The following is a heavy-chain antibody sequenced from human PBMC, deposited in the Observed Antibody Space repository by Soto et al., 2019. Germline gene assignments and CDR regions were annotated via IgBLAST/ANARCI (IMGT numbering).Heavy chain of an antibody. D-gene: IGHD1-7*01. Sequence: LRLSCAASGFTFISYAMSWVRQAPGKGLEWVSAISGSGGSTYYADSVKGRFTISRDNSKNTLYLQMNSLRAEDTAVYYCAKGPSRTGTTHAIDYWGQGTLVTVSS. V-gene: IGHV3-23*01. CDR1: GFTFISYA. CDR3: AKGPSRTGTTHAIDY. J-gene: IGHJ4*02. CDR2: ISGSGGST.